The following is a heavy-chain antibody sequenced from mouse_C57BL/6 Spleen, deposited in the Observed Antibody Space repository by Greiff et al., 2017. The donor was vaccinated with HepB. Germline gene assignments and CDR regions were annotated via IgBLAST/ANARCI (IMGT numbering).Heavy chain of an antibody. J-gene: IGHJ3*01. D-gene: IGHD2-4*01. CDR1: GYTFTSYW. CDR2: IDPSDSYT. Sequence: QVQLQQPGAELVMPGASVKLSCKASGYTFTSYWMHWVKQRPGQGLEWIGEIDPSDSYTNYNQKFKGKSTLTVDKSSSTAYMQLSSLTSEDSAVYYCERRDDYDWFAYWGQGTLVTVSA. CDR3: ERRDDYDWFAY. V-gene: IGHV1-69*01.